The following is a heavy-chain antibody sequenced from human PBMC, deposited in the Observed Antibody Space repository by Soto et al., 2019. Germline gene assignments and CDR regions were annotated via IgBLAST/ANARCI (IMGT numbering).Heavy chain of an antibody. J-gene: IGHJ5*02. CDR1: GGTFSSYA. V-gene: IGHV1-69*01. CDR3: ARDAGRYGSSTSCGFKWFDP. Sequence: QVQLVQSGAEVKKPGSSVKVSCKASGGTFSSYAISWVRQAPGQGLEWMGGIIPIFGTANYAQKFQGRVTITADESTSTAYRELSSLRSEDTAVYYCARDAGRYGSSTSCGFKWFDPWGQGTLVTVSS. D-gene: IGHD2-2*01. CDR2: IIPIFGTA.